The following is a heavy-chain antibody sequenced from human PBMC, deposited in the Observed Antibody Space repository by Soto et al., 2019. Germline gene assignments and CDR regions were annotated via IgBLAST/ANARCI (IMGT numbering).Heavy chain of an antibody. CDR1: GFFLSNNW. Sequence: HVQLVESGGGWVKPGESLRLSCIGSGFFLSNNWMTWIRQAPGKGRGGVSYISASGDYTIYADSLKGRFTISRDNARNSLWLQINSLTAEDTAVYYCARSSGWRQVGVYNYGLDVWGQGTTVIVSS. D-gene: IGHD2-8*01. CDR3: ARSSGWRQVGVYNYGLDV. V-gene: IGHV3-11*06. CDR2: ISASGDYT. J-gene: IGHJ6*02.